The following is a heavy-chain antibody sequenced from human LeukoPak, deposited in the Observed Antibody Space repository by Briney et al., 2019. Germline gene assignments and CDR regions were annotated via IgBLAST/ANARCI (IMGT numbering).Heavy chain of an antibody. V-gene: IGHV4-39*07. D-gene: IGHD6-13*01. Sequence: SETLSLTCTVSGGSISSSSYYWGWIRQPPGKGLEWIGSIYYSGSTYYNPSLKSRVTLSVDTSKNQFSLKLSSVTAADTAVYYCARDLFLDSSSWAGGFDYWGQGTLVTVSS. J-gene: IGHJ4*02. CDR3: ARDLFLDSSSWAGGFDY. CDR1: GGSISSSSYY. CDR2: IYYSGST.